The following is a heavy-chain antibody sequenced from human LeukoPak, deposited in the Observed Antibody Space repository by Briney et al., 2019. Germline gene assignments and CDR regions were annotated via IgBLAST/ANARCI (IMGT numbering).Heavy chain of an antibody. V-gene: IGHV4-31*03. CDR1: GGSISSGGYY. CDR3: ARDLWGSGGSCFDY. J-gene: IGHJ4*02. CDR2: IYYSGST. Sequence: PSQTLSLTCTVSGGSISSGGYYWSWIRQHPGKGLEWIGYIYYSGSTYYNPSLKSRVTISVDTSKNRFSLKLSSVTAADTAVYYCARDLWGSGGSCFDYWGQGTLVTVSS. D-gene: IGHD2-15*01.